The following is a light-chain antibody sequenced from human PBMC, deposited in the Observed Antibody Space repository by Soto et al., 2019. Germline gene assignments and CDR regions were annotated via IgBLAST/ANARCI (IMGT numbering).Light chain of an antibody. J-gene: IGKJ4*01. CDR1: QSVSSSY. Sequence: EFVLTQSPGTLSLSPGERATLSCRASQSVSSSYLAWYQQKPGQAPRILIYGASTRATGIPDRFSGSGCGTDFTLPISRLEPEDFAVYYCQQYGSSPPLTFGGGTKVEIK. CDR3: QQYGSSPPLT. CDR2: GAS. V-gene: IGKV3-20*01.